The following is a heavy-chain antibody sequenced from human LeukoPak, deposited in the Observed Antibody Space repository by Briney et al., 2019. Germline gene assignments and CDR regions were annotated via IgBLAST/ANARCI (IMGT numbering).Heavy chain of an antibody. Sequence: SETLSLTCTVSGYSISSGYYWGWIRQPPGKGLEWIGSIYHSGSTYYNPSLKSRVTISVDTPKNQFSLKLSSVTAADTAVYYCARGQDYYDSSGYLIWGQGTMVTVSS. CDR1: GYSISSGYY. CDR3: ARGQDYYDSSGYLI. J-gene: IGHJ3*02. V-gene: IGHV4-38-2*02. D-gene: IGHD3-22*01. CDR2: IYHSGST.